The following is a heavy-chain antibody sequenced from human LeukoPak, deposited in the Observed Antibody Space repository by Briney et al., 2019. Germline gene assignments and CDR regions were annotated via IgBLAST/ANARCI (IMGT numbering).Heavy chain of an antibody. V-gene: IGHV1-46*01. D-gene: IGHD1-26*01. CDR2: INPSGGSR. Sequence: ASVKVSCKASGYTFSSYGISWVRQAPGQGLEWMGIINPSGGSRSYGQKFQGRVTMTRDTSTSTVYMELTSLRSEDTAVYYCARSSGSSSAALDYWGQGTLVTVSS. CDR1: GYTFSSYG. J-gene: IGHJ4*02. CDR3: ARSSGSSSAALDY.